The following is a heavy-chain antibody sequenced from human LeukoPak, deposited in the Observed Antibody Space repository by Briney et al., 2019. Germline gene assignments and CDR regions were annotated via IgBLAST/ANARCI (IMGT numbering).Heavy chain of an antibody. CDR2: ISSSSSYI. V-gene: IGHV3-21*01. CDR1: GFTFSSYS. D-gene: IGHD3-3*01. J-gene: IGHJ3*02. Sequence: PGGSLRLSCAASGFTFSSYSMNWVRQAPGKGLEWVSSISSSSSYIYYADSVEGRFTISRDNAKNSLYLQMNSLRAEDTAVYYCARVVSRGSHTYYDFWSGYPDAFDIWGQGTRVSVSS. CDR3: ARVVSRGSHTYYDFWSGYPDAFDI.